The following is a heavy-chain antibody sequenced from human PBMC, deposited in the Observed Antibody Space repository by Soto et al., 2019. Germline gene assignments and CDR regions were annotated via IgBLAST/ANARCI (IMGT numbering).Heavy chain of an antibody. Sequence: PGGSLKISCKGSGYSFTSYWVGWVRQMPGKGLEWMGIIYPGDSDTRYSPSFQGQVTISADKSISTAYLQWSSLKASDTAMYYCASSRAAGPTPFDYWGQGTLVTVSS. V-gene: IGHV5-51*01. D-gene: IGHD6-13*01. CDR3: ASSRAAGPTPFDY. CDR1: GYSFTSYW. CDR2: IYPGDSDT. J-gene: IGHJ4*02.